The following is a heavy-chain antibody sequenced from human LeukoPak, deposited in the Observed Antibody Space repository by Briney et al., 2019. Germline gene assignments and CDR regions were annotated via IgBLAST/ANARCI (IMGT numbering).Heavy chain of an antibody. D-gene: IGHD3-22*01. CDR2: IGSSSSYR. Sequence: GGSLRLSCAASGFNFSSYSMNWVRQAPGKGLEWVSSIGSSSSYRYYGDSVRGRFTISRDNAKNSLYLQMNSLRAEDTAVYYCARDHYDSSFYPDCWGQGTLVTVSS. V-gene: IGHV3-21*01. CDR1: GFNFSSYS. J-gene: IGHJ4*02. CDR3: ARDHYDSSFYPDC.